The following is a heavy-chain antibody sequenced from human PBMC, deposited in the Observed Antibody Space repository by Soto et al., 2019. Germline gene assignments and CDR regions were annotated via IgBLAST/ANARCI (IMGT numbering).Heavy chain of an antibody. J-gene: IGHJ4*02. CDR1: GFTFSSFG. Sequence: QMQLVESGGGVVQPGRSLRLSCAASGFTFSSFGIHWVRQAPGKGLEWVAVISYDGIDKNYADSVKGRFTISRENSKNMVYLQMNSLRAEDTAVYYCAKDLREMATIRPDYWGQGILVTVSS. D-gene: IGHD5-12*01. CDR3: AKDLREMATIRPDY. V-gene: IGHV3-30*18. CDR2: ISYDGIDK.